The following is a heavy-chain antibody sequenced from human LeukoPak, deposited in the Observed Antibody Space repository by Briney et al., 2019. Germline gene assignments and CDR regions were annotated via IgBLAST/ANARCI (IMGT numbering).Heavy chain of an antibody. CDR1: GFTFSSFG. CDR2: ISGSGANT. CDR3: AKCGDREECLAY. D-gene: IGHD3-16*01. V-gene: IGHV3-23*01. Sequence: GGSLRLSCAASGFTFSSFGMSWVRQAPGKGLEWVAAISGSGANTRYADSVKGRFTISRDNSKNTVCLQMTSLRVEDTAVYFFAKCGDREECLAYWGLGTLVTVSS. J-gene: IGHJ4*02.